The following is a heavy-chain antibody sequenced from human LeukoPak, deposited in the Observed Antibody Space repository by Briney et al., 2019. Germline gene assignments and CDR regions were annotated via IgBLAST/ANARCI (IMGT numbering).Heavy chain of an antibody. V-gene: IGHV3-23*01. CDR1: GFTFSSYA. J-gene: IGHJ4*02. Sequence: GGSLRLSCAASGFTFSSYAMSWVRQAPGKGLEWVSAISGSGGSTYYADSVKGRFTISRDNSKNTLYLQMNSLRAEDTAVYYCAKDSVWGSYRSGYYFDYWGQGTLVTVSS. CDR3: AKDSVWGSYRSGYYFDY. D-gene: IGHD3-16*02. CDR2: ISGSGGST.